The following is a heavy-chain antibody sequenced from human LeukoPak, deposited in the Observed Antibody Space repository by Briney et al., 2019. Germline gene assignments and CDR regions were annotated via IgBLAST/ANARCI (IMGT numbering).Heavy chain of an antibody. CDR2: ISSSGSTI. V-gene: IGHV3-11*01. CDR1: GFTFSSYA. D-gene: IGHD3-10*01. CDR3: AGAHDHGSGSYFDY. J-gene: IGHJ4*02. Sequence: PGGSLRLSCAASGFTFSSYAMSWIRQAPGKGLEWVSYISSSGSTIYYADSVKGRFTISRDNAKNSLYLQMNSLRAEDTAVYYCAGAHDHGSGSYFDYWGQGTLVTVSS.